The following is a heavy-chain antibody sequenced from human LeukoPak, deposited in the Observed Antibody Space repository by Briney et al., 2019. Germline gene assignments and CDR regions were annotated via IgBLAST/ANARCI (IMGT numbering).Heavy chain of an antibody. V-gene: IGHV1-18*01. D-gene: IGHD1-1*01. CDR3: ASGATGPTSHNWFDP. CDR1: GYTFTSYG. J-gene: IGHJ5*02. Sequence: GASVKVSCKASGYTFTSYGISWVRQAPGQGLEWMGWISAYNGNTNYAQKLQGRVTMTEDTSTDTAYMELSSLRSEDTAVYYCASGATGPTSHNWFDPWGQGTLVTVSS. CDR2: ISAYNGNT.